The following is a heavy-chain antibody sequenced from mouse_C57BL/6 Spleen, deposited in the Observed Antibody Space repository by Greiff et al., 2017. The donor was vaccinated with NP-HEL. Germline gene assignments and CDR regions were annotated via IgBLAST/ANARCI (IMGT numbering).Heavy chain of an antibody. J-gene: IGHJ3*01. CDR1: GYSITSGYY. Sequence: EVKLQESGPGLVKPSQSLSLTCSVTGYSITSGYYWNWLRQFPGNKLEWMGYISYDGSNNYNPSLKNRISITRDTSKNQFFLKLKSVTTEDKATYYCAREGYYGSCADWGQGTLVTVSA. D-gene: IGHD1-1*01. CDR2: ISYDGSN. CDR3: AREGYYGSCAD. V-gene: IGHV3-6*01.